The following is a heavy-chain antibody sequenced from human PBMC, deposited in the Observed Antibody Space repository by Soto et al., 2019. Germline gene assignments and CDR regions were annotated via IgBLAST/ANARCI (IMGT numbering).Heavy chain of an antibody. J-gene: IGHJ3*02. CDR1: VFTFSGYA. CDR2: FGTTGKSE. V-gene: IGHV3-48*03. D-gene: IGHD1-26*01. CDR3: VRDHYYAFDI. Sequence: GSLRLSCVASVFTFSGYAMNWVRQAPGKGLEWVSWFGTTGKSEDYADSVKGRFTISRDNARNSVHLQMNSLRDEDTAVYYCVRDHYYAFDIWGQGTMVTVSS.